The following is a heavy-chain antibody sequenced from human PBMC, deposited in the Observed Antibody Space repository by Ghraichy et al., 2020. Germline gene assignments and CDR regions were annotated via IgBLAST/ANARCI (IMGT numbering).Heavy chain of an antibody. Sequence: ASVKVSCKASGYTFTDHYVHWVRQAPGQGLEWMGWISPHSGGTKFARNFEGRVSMTRDTSIGTVYMELNRLRSDDTAVYFCAREGALTTVTALYYWGQGTLVTVSS. J-gene: IGHJ4*02. V-gene: IGHV1-2*02. CDR1: GYTFTDHY. D-gene: IGHD4-17*01. CDR3: AREGALTTVTALYY. CDR2: ISPHSGGT.